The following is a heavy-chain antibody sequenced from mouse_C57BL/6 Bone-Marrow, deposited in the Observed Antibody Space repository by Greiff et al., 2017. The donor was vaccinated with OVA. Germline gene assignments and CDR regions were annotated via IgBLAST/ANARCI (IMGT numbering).Heavy chain of an antibody. V-gene: IGHV5-4*01. Sequence: DVMLVESGGGLVKPGGSLKLSCAASGFTFSSYAMSWVRQTPEKRLEWVATISDGGSYTYYPDNVKGRVTISRDNAKNNLYMQMSHLKSEDTAMYYCARDSVYYYGSAWFAYWGQGTLVTVST. CDR3: ARDSVYYYGSAWFAY. J-gene: IGHJ3*01. CDR1: GFTFSSYA. D-gene: IGHD1-1*01. CDR2: ISDGGSYT.